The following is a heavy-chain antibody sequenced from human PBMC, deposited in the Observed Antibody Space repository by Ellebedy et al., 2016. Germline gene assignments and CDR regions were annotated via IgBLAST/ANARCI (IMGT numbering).Heavy chain of an antibody. CDR3: RQGHYADY. CDR2: ISANGNKR. J-gene: IGHJ4*02. Sequence: GESLKISCAVSGLPFSTFFMSWVRQAPGKGLEWVATISANGNKRDLADSVQGRFTISRDNSRNTLHLQMNNLRGEDTAVYYCRQGHYADYWGQGTLVTVSS. V-gene: IGHV3-23*01. CDR1: GLPFSTFF.